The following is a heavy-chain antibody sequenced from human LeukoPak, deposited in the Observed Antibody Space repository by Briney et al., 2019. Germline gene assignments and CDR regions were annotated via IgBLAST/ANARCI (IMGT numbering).Heavy chain of an antibody. D-gene: IGHD6-19*01. CDR2: ISGSGGNI. Sequence: GGSLRLSCAASGFTFSSYGMHWVRQAPGKGLEWVSAISGSGGNIYYVDSVKGRFTISRDNSKNTLYLQMNSLRAEDTAVYYCAKSRDIAVAGTSYYFDYWGQGTLVTVSS. CDR1: GFTFSSYG. CDR3: AKSRDIAVAGTSYYFDY. J-gene: IGHJ4*02. V-gene: IGHV3-23*01.